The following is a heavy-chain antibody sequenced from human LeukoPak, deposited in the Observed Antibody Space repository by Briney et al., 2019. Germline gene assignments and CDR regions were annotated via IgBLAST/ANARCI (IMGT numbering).Heavy chain of an antibody. CDR3: AKDSVLRFLELGDY. J-gene: IGHJ4*02. CDR1: GFTVSSNY. D-gene: IGHD3-3*01. V-gene: IGHV3-23*01. CDR2: ISGSGGST. Sequence: GGSLRLSCAASGFTVSSNYMSWVRQAPGKGLEWVSAISGSGGSTYYADSVKGRFTISRDNSKNTLYLQMNSLRAEDTAVYYCAKDSVLRFLELGDYWGQGTLVTVSS.